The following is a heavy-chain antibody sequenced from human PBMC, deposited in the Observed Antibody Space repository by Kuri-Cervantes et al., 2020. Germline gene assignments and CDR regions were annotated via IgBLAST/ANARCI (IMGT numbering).Heavy chain of an antibody. CDR3: ARGTYGGVDY. CDR1: GYSISSGYY. CDR2: IYHSGST. D-gene: IGHD3-10*01. Sequence: SQTLSLTCAVSGYSISSGYYWGWIRQPPGKGLEWIGSIYHSGSTYYNPSPKSRVTISVDTSKNQFSLKLSSVTAADTAVYYCARGTYGGVDYWGQGTLVTVSS. V-gene: IGHV4-38-2*01. J-gene: IGHJ4*02.